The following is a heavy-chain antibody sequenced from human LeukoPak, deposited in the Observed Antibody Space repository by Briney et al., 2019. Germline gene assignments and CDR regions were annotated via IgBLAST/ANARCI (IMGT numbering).Heavy chain of an antibody. CDR1: GYTFTEYY. J-gene: IGHJ4*02. V-gene: IGHV1-2*02. Sequence: ASVKVSCKASGYTFTEYYMHWVRQAPGQGLEWMGWINPNSGGANYAEKFQGRVTMTRDTSISTACMELSRLRYDDTALYYCARGQSLNDYWGQGTLVTVSS. CDR3: ARGQSLNDY. CDR2: INPNSGGA.